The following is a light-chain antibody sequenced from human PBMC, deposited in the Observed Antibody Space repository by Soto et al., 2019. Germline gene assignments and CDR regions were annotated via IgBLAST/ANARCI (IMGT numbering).Light chain of an antibody. J-gene: IGLJ3*02. CDR1: SSNIGAGYY. V-gene: IGLV1-40*01. CDR3: QSYDSSLSGWV. Sequence: QAVVTQPPSVSGAPGQRVTIPCTGTSSNIGAGYYVHWYQQFPGTAPKLLIYGNTNRPSGVPDRFSGSKSGTSASLAITGLQAEDEADYYCQSYDSSLSGWVFGGGTKLTVL. CDR2: GNT.